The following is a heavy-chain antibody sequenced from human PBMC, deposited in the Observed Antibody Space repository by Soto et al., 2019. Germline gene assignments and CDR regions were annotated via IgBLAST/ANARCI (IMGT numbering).Heavy chain of an antibody. CDR3: ASGDAWEVLLAY. CDR1: GASVNSGGYY. D-gene: IGHD4-17*01. Sequence: QVQLQESDPGLVKPSQTLSLTCTVSGASVNSGGYYWSWIRQLPGKGLWWIGYIYFSGGTYYNPSLDCRFITALSLSQNSCSLIRSFGSAADTAVYFCASGDAWEVLLAYWGQGTLVSVSS. CDR2: IYFSGGT. J-gene: IGHJ4*02. V-gene: IGHV4-31*03.